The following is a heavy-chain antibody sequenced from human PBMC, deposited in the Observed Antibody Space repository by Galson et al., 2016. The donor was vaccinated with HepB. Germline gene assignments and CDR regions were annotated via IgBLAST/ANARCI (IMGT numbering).Heavy chain of an antibody. V-gene: IGHV1-18*01. J-gene: IGHJ4*02. Sequence: SVKVSCKASGYTFTSYDISWVRQAPGQGXXXMGXXXAXXCKTNXXQKSQARVTMTTDPSPSTAYXDLRSLRSDNTSVYYCARGGFLGYWGQGPLFTVSA. CDR2: XXAXXCKT. CDR1: GYTFTSYD. CDR3: ARGGFLGY.